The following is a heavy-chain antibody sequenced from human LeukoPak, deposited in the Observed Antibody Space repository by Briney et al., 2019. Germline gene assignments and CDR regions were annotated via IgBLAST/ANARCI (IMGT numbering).Heavy chain of an antibody. D-gene: IGHD2-21*02. Sequence: SSETLSLTCTVSGVSISSGYYWSWIRQPPGKGLEWIGYIYYSGSTNYNPSLKSRVTISVDTSKNQFSMRLSSVTAADTAVYYCARGGQPLLGNWFDPWGRGTLVTVSS. CDR1: GVSISSGYY. J-gene: IGHJ5*02. CDR2: IYYSGST. CDR3: ARGGQPLLGNWFDP. V-gene: IGHV4-59*08.